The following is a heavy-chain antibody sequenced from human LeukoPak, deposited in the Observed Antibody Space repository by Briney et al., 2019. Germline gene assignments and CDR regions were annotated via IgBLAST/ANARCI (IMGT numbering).Heavy chain of an antibody. J-gene: IGHJ4*02. CDR1: GFTFSSYA. Sequence: GGSLRLSCAASGFTFSSYAMSWVRQAPGKGPEWVSGIGNSGDRTFYADSVKGRFTISRDNTKNSLYLQMNSLRAEDTAVFYCARDQYDTWSRRGNFDSWGQGTLVIVSS. CDR2: IGNSGDRT. V-gene: IGHV3-23*01. D-gene: IGHD3-3*01. CDR3: ARDQYDTWSRRGNFDS.